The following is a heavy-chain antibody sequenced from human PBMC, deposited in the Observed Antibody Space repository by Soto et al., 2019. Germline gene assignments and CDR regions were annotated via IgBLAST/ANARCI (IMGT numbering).Heavy chain of an antibody. Sequence: PGGSLSLSCATSGFTFSASAMHWVRQVSGKGLEWIARIRSKANNYATTYAPSVKGRFTISRDDSENTVYLQMNSLKTEDTAIYYCSKQIYGGNSWGQGTLVTVSS. V-gene: IGHV3-73*01. CDR1: GFTFSASA. J-gene: IGHJ4*02. CDR3: SKQIYGGNS. CDR2: IRSKANNYAT. D-gene: IGHD2-21*02.